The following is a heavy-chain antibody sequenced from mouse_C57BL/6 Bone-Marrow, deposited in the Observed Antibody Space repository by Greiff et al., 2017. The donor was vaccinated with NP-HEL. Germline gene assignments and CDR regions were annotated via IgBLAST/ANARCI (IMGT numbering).Heavy chain of an antibody. J-gene: IGHJ3*01. Sequence: DVMLVESGGGLVQPGGSMKLSCAASGFTFSDAWMDWVRQSPEKGLEWVAEIRNKANNHATYYAESVKGRFTISRDESKSSVYLQMNSLRAEDTGIYYWTRTGFYDYAYWGQGTLVTVAA. CDR1: GFTFSDAW. V-gene: IGHV6-6*01. CDR2: IRNKANNHAT. CDR3: TRTGFYDYAY. D-gene: IGHD2-4*01.